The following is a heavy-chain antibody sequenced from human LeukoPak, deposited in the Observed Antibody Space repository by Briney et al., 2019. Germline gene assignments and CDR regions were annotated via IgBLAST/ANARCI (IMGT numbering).Heavy chain of an antibody. V-gene: IGHV3-30-3*01. CDR2: ISYDGSNK. D-gene: IGHD3-10*01. CDR1: GFTFSSYA. CDR3: ARVLGSYYVPNFDY. J-gene: IGHJ4*02. Sequence: PGGSLRLSCAASGFTFSSYAMHWVRQAPGKGLEWVAVISYDGSNKYYADSVKGRFTISRDNSKNTLYLQTNSLRAEDTAVYYCARVLGSYYVPNFDYWGQGTLVTVSS.